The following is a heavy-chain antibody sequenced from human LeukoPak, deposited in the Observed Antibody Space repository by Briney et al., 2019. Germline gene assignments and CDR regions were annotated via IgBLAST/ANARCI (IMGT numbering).Heavy chain of an antibody. J-gene: IGHJ4*02. CDR3: ARHPNFYGSGRYFDY. V-gene: IGHV5-51*01. D-gene: IGHD3-10*01. CDR1: GYGFTSYW. CDR2: IYPGDSNS. Sequence: GESLKISCRGSGYGFTSYWIVWVRQMPGKGLEWMGVIYPGDSNSRYSPSFQGQVTISADKSITTAYLQWSSLKASDTAMYYCARHPNFYGSGRYFDYWGQGTLVTVSS.